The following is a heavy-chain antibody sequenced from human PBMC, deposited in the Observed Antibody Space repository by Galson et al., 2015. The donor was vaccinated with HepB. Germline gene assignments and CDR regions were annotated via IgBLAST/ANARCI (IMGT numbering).Heavy chain of an antibody. D-gene: IGHD2-2*01. CDR2: ISYDGSNK. J-gene: IGHJ4*02. CDR3: AKAMVVVPAAELDY. CDR1: GFTFSSYG. V-gene: IGHV3-30*18. Sequence: SLRLSCAASGFTFSSYGMHWVRQAPGKGLEWVAVISYDGSNKYYADSVKGRFTISRDNFKNTLYLQMNSLRAEDTAVYYCAKAMVVVPAAELDYWGQGTLVTVSS.